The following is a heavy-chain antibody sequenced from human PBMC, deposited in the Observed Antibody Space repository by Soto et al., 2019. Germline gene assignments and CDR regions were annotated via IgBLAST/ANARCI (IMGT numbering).Heavy chain of an antibody. J-gene: IGHJ5*02. Sequence: SETLSLTCAVSGGSLSSYYWSWGRQSPGKGLEWIRYIDYSGNTNHNPSLKSRVTMSIDTSKNQSSLKLSSVTAADTAVYFCARTGKFYYYDNSGLPFAPWGKGTLVTVSS. CDR2: IDYSGNT. CDR1: GGSLSSYY. CDR3: ARTGKFYYYDNSGLPFAP. V-gene: IGHV4-59*08. D-gene: IGHD3-22*01.